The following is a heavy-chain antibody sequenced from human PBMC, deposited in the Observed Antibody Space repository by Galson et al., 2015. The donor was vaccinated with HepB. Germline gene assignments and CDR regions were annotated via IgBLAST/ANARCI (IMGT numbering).Heavy chain of an antibody. J-gene: IGHJ4*02. V-gene: IGHV3-23*01. CDR2: ISGSGGST. CDR1: GFTFSSYA. Sequence: SLRLSCAASGFTFSSYAMSWVRQAPGKGLEWVSAISGSGGSTYYADSVKGRFTISRDNSKNTLYLQMNSLRAEDTAVYYCAKDRGIVGVLGYWGQGTLVTVSS. D-gene: IGHD3-22*01. CDR3: AKDRGIVGVLGY.